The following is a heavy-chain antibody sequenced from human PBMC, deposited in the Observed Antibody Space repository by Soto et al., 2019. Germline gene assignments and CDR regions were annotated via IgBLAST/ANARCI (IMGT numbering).Heavy chain of an antibody. CDR3: AREETAWPLADGLDV. CDR1: GFTFSSYS. CDR2: IGTRSDI. V-gene: IGHV3-21*01. J-gene: IGHJ6*02. D-gene: IGHD2-21*02. Sequence: EVQLVESGGGLVKPGGSLRLSCAASGFTFSSYSMNWVRQAPGKGLEWVASIGTRSDIYYADSVKGRFTISRDNAKNSLTLKMNSLRAEDSGVYYCAREETAWPLADGLDVWGQGTTVTVSS.